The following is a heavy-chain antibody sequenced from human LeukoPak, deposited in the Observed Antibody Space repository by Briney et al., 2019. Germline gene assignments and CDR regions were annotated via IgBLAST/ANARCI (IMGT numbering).Heavy chain of an antibody. CDR3: ARHPNRDDWFEP. V-gene: IGHV4-59*08. CDR1: GGSINNYY. Sequence: SETLSLICTVSGGSINNYYWSWIRQPPGKGLERIAYIYYTGNTNYNPSLKSRVTISVDRSKNQFSLKLSSVTAADAAVYYCARHPNRDDWFEPWGQGTLVTVSS. CDR2: IYYTGNT. J-gene: IGHJ5*02. D-gene: IGHD5-24*01.